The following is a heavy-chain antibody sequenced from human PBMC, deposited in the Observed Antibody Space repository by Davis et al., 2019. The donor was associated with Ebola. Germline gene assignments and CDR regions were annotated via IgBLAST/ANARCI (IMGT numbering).Heavy chain of an antibody. CDR2: ISGSGGST. J-gene: IGHJ3*01. Sequence: GESLKISCAASGFTFSSYAMGWVRQAPGKGLEWVSTISGSGGSTYYADSVKGRFTISRGNSKNTLYLQMNSLRAEDTAVYYCAKDTSNVWFDVWGQGTMVTVSS. CDR1: GFTFSSYA. V-gene: IGHV3-23*01. CDR3: AKDTSNVWFDV. D-gene: IGHD6-19*01.